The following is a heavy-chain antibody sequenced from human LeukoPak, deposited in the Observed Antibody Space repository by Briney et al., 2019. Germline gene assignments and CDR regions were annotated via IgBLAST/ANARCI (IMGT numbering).Heavy chain of an antibody. Sequence: GGSLTLSCEASGFTFSTHWMSWVRQAPGKGLEWVAAISGDNPGTYHANSVKGRFTISRDNSKNTLHLQMSGLRAEDTARYYCAKAPVGHCSGAFCYHFDSWGQGTLVTVSS. CDR1: GFTFSTHW. CDR2: ISGDNPGT. D-gene: IGHD2-15*01. CDR3: AKAPVGHCSGAFCYHFDS. V-gene: IGHV3-23*01. J-gene: IGHJ4*02.